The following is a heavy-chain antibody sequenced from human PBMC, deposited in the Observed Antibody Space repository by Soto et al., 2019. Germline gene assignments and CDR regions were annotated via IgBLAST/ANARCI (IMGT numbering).Heavy chain of an antibody. Sequence: SETLSLTCAVYGGSFSGYYWCWIRQPPGKGLEWIGEINHSGSTDFNPSLKSRVSISVDTSKKQFSLKLSSVTAADTAVYYCAAHLKTTVTAYWYFDLWGRGTLVTVSS. CDR2: INHSGST. D-gene: IGHD4-17*01. CDR1: GGSFSGYY. CDR3: AAHLKTTVTAYWYFDL. V-gene: IGHV4-34*01. J-gene: IGHJ2*01.